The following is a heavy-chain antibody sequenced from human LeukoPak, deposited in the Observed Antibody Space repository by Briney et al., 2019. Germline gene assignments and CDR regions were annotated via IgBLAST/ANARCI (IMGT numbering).Heavy chain of an antibody. Sequence: GGSLRLSCAASGFTVSTNYMNWVRQAPGKGLEWVSVIYSGGSTYYADSVKGRFTISRDTSTNTLYLQMNSLRAEDTAVYYCAREGTTVTTSFFDSWGQGTLVTVSS. J-gene: IGHJ4*02. V-gene: IGHV3-53*01. CDR3: AREGTTVTTSFFDS. CDR2: IYSGGST. CDR1: GFTVSTNY. D-gene: IGHD4-17*01.